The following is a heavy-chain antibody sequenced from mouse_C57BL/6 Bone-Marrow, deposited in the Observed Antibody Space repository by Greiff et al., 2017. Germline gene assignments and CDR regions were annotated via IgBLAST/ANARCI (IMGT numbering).Heavy chain of an antibody. CDR2: INPNYGTT. Sequence: EVQLQQSGPELVKPGASVKISCKASGYSFPDYNMTWVKQSNGKSLEWIGVINPNYGTTSYNQKFKGKATLTVDQSSSTAYMQLNSLTSEDSAVYYCASFDSSGYVNFVYWGQGTTLTVSS. CDR1: GYSFPDYN. CDR3: ASFDSSGYVNFVY. J-gene: IGHJ2*01. D-gene: IGHD3-2*02. V-gene: IGHV1-39*01.